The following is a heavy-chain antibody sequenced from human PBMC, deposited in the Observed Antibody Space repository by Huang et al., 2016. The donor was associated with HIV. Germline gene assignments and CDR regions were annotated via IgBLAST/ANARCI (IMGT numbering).Heavy chain of an antibody. D-gene: IGHD3-10*01. J-gene: IGHJ3*02. CDR1: GFTFSSYG. V-gene: IGHV3-30*02. CDR2: IRYDGSNK. CDR3: AKGSMANAFDI. Sequence: QVQLVESGGGGVQPGGSLRLSCAASGFTFSSYGMHWVRQAPGKGLEWVAVIRYDGSNKYYADSVRGRFTISRDNSKNTLYLQMNSLRAEDTAVYYCAKGSMANAFDIWGQGTMVTVSS.